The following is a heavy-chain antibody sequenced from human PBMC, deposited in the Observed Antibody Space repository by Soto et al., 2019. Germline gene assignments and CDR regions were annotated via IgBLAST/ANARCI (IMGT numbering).Heavy chain of an antibody. J-gene: IGHJ6*02. CDR3: TRVHQRRGSVYGMDV. Sequence: PGGSLRLSCTASGFTFGDYAMSWFRQAPGKGLEWVGFIRSKAYGGTTEYAASVKGRFTISRDDSKSIAYLQMNSLKTEVTAVYYCTRVHQRRGSVYGMDVWGQGTTVTVSS. V-gene: IGHV3-49*03. D-gene: IGHD3-10*01. CDR1: GFTFGDYA. CDR2: IRSKAYGGTT.